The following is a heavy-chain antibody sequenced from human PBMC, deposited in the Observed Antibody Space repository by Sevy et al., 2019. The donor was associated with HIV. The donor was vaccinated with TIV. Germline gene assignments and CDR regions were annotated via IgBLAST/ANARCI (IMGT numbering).Heavy chain of an antibody. J-gene: IGHJ4*02. V-gene: IGHV1-69*11. CDR1: GGAFNSYA. D-gene: IGHD3-10*01. CDR2: IIPILRTA. Sequence: ASVKVSCKASGGAFNSYAITWLRQARGQGLEWMGKIIPILRTANYAHNFQGRVTITADESTRTAYMELSSLRSDDTAVYYCARGLLLSGNLNYFDSWGQGTLVTVSS. CDR3: ARGLLLSGNLNYFDS.